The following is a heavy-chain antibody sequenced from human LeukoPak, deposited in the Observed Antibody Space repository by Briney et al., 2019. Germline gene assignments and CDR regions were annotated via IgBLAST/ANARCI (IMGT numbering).Heavy chain of an antibody. CDR2: IYYSGST. D-gene: IGHD1-26*01. Sequence: SETLSLTCTVSGGSISTYYWSWIRQPPGKGQEWIGYIYYSGSTNYNPSLKSRVTISVDTSKNQFSLKLSSVTAADTAVYYCARYTRGRNGMDVWGQGTTVTVSS. V-gene: IGHV4-59*08. CDR3: ARYTRGRNGMDV. CDR1: GGSISTYY. J-gene: IGHJ6*02.